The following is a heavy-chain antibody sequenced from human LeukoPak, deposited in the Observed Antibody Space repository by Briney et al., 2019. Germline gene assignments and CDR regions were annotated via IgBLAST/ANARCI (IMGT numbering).Heavy chain of an antibody. V-gene: IGHV3-23*01. D-gene: IGHD3-10*01. J-gene: IGHJ4*02. Sequence: SGGSLRLSCAASGFTFSSYWMSWVRQAPGKGLEWVSGISGSGGSTYYADSVKGRFTISRDNSKNTLYLQMNGLRAEDTAVYYCAKNSGSYPGYFDYWGQGTLVTVSS. CDR2: ISGSGGST. CDR3: AKNSGSYPGYFDY. CDR1: GFTFSSYW.